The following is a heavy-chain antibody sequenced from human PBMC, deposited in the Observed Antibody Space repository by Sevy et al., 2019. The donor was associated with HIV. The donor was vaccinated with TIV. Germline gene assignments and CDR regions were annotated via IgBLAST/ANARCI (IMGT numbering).Heavy chain of an antibody. J-gene: IGHJ3*02. CDR2: IYYSGST. D-gene: IGHD3-22*01. V-gene: IGHV4-39*01. Sequence: SETLSLTCTVSRGSISSSSYYWGWIRQPPGKGLEWIGTIYYSGSTYYNPSLKSRVTISVDTSKNQFSLKLSSVTAADTAVYYCARPYYYDSSGYYIDAFDIWGQGTMVTVSS. CDR3: ARPYYYDSSGYYIDAFDI. CDR1: RGSISSSSYY.